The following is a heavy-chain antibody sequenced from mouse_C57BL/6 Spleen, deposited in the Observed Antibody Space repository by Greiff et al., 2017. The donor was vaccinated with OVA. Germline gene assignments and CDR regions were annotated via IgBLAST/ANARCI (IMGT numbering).Heavy chain of an antibody. CDR3: ARTTAQATLLAMDY. CDR2: IWTGGGT. V-gene: IGHV2-9-1*01. Sequence: VQLQESGPGLVAPSQSLSITCTVSGFSLTSYAISWVRQPPGKGLEWLGVIWTGGGTNYNSALKSRLSISKDNSKSQVFLKMNSLQTDDTARYYCARTTAQATLLAMDYWGQGTSVTVSS. J-gene: IGHJ4*01. D-gene: IGHD3-2*02. CDR1: GFSLTSYA.